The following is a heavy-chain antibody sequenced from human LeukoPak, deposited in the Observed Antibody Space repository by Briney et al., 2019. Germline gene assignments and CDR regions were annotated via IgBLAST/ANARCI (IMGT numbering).Heavy chain of an antibody. Sequence: GGSLRLSCEASGFTFSSYAMNWVRQAPGKGLDWIAGIIGSGGSPHYADSVKGRFTISRDNSKSTVYLEMNSLRAEDTAVYYCGKTKAGYSSGQKPAWPVDYWGQGTLVTVSS. CDR1: GFTFSSYA. V-gene: IGHV3-23*01. CDR2: IIGSGGSP. J-gene: IGHJ4*02. D-gene: IGHD5-18*01. CDR3: GKTKAGYSSGQKPAWPVDY.